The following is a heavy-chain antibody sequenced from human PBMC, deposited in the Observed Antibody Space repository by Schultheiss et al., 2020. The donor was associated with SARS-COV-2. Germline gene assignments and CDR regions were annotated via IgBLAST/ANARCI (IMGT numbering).Heavy chain of an antibody. V-gene: IGHV3-30*03. CDR1: GFTFSSYG. Sequence: GGSLRLSCAASGFTFSSYGMHWVRQAPGKGLEWVAVISYDGSNKYYADSVKGRFTISRDNSKNTLYLQMGSLRAEDMAVYYCARDGCSGGSCRHDYWGQGTLVTVSS. J-gene: IGHJ4*02. CDR3: ARDGCSGGSCRHDY. CDR2: ISYDGSNK. D-gene: IGHD2-15*01.